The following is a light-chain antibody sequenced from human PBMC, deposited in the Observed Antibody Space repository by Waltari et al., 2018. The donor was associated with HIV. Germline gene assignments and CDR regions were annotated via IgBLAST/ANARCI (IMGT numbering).Light chain of an antibody. CDR2: DAS. Sequence: DIQMTQSPSSLSASVGDRVTITCQASQDISNYLNWYQKKPGKAPKRLIYDASNLETGVPARVSGSGSGTDFTFTISSLQTEDIATYDGQQYDNLRRGLTVGGGTKVEIK. CDR3: QQYDNLRRGLT. CDR1: QDISNY. V-gene: IGKV1-33*01. J-gene: IGKJ4*01.